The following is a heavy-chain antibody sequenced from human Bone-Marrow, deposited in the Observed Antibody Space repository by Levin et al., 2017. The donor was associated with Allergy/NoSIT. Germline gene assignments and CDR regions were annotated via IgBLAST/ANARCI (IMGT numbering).Heavy chain of an antibody. CDR1: GFTLRDDY. CDR3: ARGHYMLPPDS. D-gene: IGHD4-11*01. J-gene: IGHJ4*02. CDR2: LSSSGNTE. Sequence: GGSLRLSCAGSGFTLRDDYMTWIRQAPGKGLEWLSLLSSSGNTEQYAASVQGRFTISRDNAKKTLFLQMDSLRVEDTAVYYCARGHYMLPPDSWGQGTLVIVSS. V-gene: IGHV3-11*01.